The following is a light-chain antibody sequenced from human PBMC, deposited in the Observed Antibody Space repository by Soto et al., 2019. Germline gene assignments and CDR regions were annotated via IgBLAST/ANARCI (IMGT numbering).Light chain of an antibody. V-gene: IGKV3-15*01. Sequence: ILMTQSPATLSVSPGERATLSCRASQSVSNNLAWYQQKPGQAPRLLIYDASTRATGIPARFSGRGSGTEFTLTITGLQSEAFAVYYCQQYNIWPPWTFGQGTKVEVK. CDR3: QQYNIWPPWT. CDR2: DAS. CDR1: QSVSNN. J-gene: IGKJ1*01.